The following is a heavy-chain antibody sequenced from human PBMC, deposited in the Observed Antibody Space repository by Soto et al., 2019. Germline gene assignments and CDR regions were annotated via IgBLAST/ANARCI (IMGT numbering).Heavy chain of an antibody. D-gene: IGHD3-16*01. Sequence: EVQLLESGGDLVQPGGSLRLSCAASGFSFSEYSMSWVRQASGKGLEWVSGISGSGESTYYVASVKGRFTISRDNSENTLFLQMNSLTVEDTAVYYCARSLGNTWDVYCFHYWGQGTLVTVSS. CDR2: ISGSGEST. V-gene: IGHV3-23*01. CDR1: GFSFSEYS. J-gene: IGHJ4*02. CDR3: ARSLGNTWDVYCFHY.